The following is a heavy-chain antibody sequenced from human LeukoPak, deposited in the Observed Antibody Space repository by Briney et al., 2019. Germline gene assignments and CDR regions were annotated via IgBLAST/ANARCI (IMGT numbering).Heavy chain of an antibody. D-gene: IGHD5-24*01. CDR1: GGSISSYY. V-gene: IGHV4-59*01. Sequence: SETLSLTCTVSGGSISSYYWSWIRQPPGKGLEWIGYIYYSGSTNYNPSLKSRVTISVDTSKNQFSLKLSSVTAADTAVYYCARGRDGYNSPYFDYWGQGTLVTVSS. CDR3: ARGRDGYNSPYFDY. J-gene: IGHJ4*02. CDR2: IYYSGST.